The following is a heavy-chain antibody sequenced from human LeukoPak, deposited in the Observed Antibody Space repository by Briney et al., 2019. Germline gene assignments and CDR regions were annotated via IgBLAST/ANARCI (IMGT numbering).Heavy chain of an antibody. V-gene: IGHV3-21*01. CDR2: ISSSSSYI. CDR3: ARIVATMGQPPDY. CDR1: GFTFSSYC. D-gene: IGHD5-12*01. J-gene: IGHJ4*02. Sequence: PGGSLRLSCAASGFTFSSYCMNWVRQAPGKGLEWVSYISSSSSYIYYADSVKGRFTISRDNAKNSLYLQMTSLRAEDTAVYYCARIVATMGQPPDYWGQGTLVTVSS.